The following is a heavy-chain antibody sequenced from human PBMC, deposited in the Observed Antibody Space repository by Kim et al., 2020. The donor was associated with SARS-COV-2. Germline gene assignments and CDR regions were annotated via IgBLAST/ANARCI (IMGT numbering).Heavy chain of an antibody. V-gene: IGHV1-46*01. CDR3: ARGGVDY. D-gene: IGHD1-26*01. J-gene: IGHJ4*02. Sequence: GGSPSYAQKFQGRVTMTRDTSTSAVYMRLSSLRSEDTAVYYCARGGVDYWGQGTLVTVSS. CDR2: GGSP.